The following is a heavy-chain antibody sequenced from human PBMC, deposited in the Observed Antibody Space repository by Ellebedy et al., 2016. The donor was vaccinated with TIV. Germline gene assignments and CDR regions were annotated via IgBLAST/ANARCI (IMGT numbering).Heavy chain of an antibody. Sequence: GESLKISXASSAFTSDTYWMTWVRQAPGKGLERVANINRDGSDKNYVDSEKGRFTISRDNAKKSLYLQMTRLRDEDTAVYYCAGSSGWSGEGGSWGQGTLVTVSS. CDR1: AFTSDTYW. D-gene: IGHD6-19*01. CDR3: AGSSGWSGEGGS. CDR2: INRDGSDK. J-gene: IGHJ4*02. V-gene: IGHV3-7*03.